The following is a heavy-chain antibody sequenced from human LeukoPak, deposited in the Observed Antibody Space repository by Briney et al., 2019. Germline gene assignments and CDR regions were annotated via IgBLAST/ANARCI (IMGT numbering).Heavy chain of an antibody. V-gene: IGHV4-30-4*01. Sequence: PSQTLSLTCTVSGGSISSGDYYWSWIRQPPGKGLEWIGYIYYSGSTYYNPSLKSRVTISVDTSKNQFSLKLSSVTAADTAVYYCASPRGDSTYWYFDLWGRGTLVTVSS. CDR3: ASPRGDSTYWYFDL. CDR2: IYYSGST. CDR1: GGSISSGDYY. J-gene: IGHJ2*01. D-gene: IGHD2-21*02.